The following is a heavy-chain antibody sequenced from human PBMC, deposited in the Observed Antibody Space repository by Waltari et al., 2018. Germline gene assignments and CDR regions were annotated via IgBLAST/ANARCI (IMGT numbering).Heavy chain of an antibody. CDR3: ARDKGGSGYYSDY. V-gene: IGHV3-21*01. J-gene: IGHJ4*02. CDR1: GFTFSSYS. CDR2: ISSSSSYI. Sequence: EVNLVESGGGLVQPGGSLRLSYRASGFTFSSYSMNWVRQAPGKGLEWVSSISSSSSYIYYADSVKGRFTISRDNAKNSLYLQMNSLRAEDTAVYYCARDKGGSGYYSDYWGQGTLVTVSS. D-gene: IGHD3-22*01.